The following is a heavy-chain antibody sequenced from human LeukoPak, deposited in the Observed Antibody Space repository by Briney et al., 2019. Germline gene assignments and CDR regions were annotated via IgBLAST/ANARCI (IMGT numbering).Heavy chain of an antibody. V-gene: IGHV4-4*07. CDR3: ARLKRDFFGSGSPRQWFDP. D-gene: IGHD3-10*01. Sequence: SETLSLTCTISGGSISSYYWSWIRQPAGKGLEWIGRIYTTGSTNYNPSLKSRVTMSVDTSKNQFSLKLSSVTAADTAVYYCARLKRDFFGSGSPRQWFDPWGQGTLVTVSA. J-gene: IGHJ5*02. CDR2: IYTTGST. CDR1: GGSISSYY.